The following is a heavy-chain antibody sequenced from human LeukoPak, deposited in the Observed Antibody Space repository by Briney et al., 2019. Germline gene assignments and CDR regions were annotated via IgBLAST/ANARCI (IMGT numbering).Heavy chain of an antibody. D-gene: IGHD2-15*01. CDR1: GFTLSSYV. CDR3: AKDQWTLARVLLRGRMWFDY. J-gene: IGHJ4*02. V-gene: IGHV3-30*18. Sequence: WGSLRLSCAAPGFTLSSYVMHLVRQAPDKGVQCCAGVSYDESTKYYEDSVKGRFTISRDHSKNTLYLQINSVTAEDKAAYYCAKDQWTLARVLLRGRMWFDYWGQGTLVTVSS. CDR2: VSYDESTK.